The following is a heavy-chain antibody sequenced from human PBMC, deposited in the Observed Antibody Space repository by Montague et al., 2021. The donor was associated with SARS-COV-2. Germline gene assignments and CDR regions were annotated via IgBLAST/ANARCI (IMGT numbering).Heavy chain of an antibody. CDR2: VLYNKGT. CDR1: GVSVTDYY. CDR3: LRHPHYDGLNGPPDF. V-gene: IGHV4-59*08. J-gene: IGHJ4*02. Sequence: SETLSLTCTVSGVSVTDYYWSWIRQPPGKGLEWVGDVLYNKGTNFNPSLKSRVAISVDTSKNQFSLRLTSVTAADTAFYYCLRHPHYDGLNGPPDFWGQGTLATVSS. D-gene: IGHD3-9*01.